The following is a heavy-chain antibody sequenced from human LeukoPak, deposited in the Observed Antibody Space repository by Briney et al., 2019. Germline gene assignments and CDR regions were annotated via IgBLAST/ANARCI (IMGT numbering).Heavy chain of an antibody. V-gene: IGHV4-59*08. CDR3: ARHVGLWGFGY. CDR2: IYYGGNT. Sequence: SETLSLTCTVSGGSISNYYWTWIRQSPGKGLEWIANIYYGGNTRYNPFLKSRVTISADTSKNLVSLKLSSVTAADTAVYYCARHVGLWGFGYWGQGTLVTVSS. D-gene: IGHD3-16*01. CDR1: GGSISNYY. J-gene: IGHJ4*02.